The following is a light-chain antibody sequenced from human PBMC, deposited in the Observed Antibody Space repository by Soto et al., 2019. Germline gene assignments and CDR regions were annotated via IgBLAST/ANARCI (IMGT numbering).Light chain of an antibody. Sequence: EIVMTQSPATLSVSPGERATLSCRASQRVSSNLAWYQQKPGQAPRLLIYGASTRATGIPARFSGSGSGTDFTLTISSLLSEDFAVYYCQQYYDWPPWTFGQGTKVDIK. CDR3: QQYYDWPPWT. V-gene: IGKV3-15*01. J-gene: IGKJ1*01. CDR1: QRVSSN. CDR2: GAS.